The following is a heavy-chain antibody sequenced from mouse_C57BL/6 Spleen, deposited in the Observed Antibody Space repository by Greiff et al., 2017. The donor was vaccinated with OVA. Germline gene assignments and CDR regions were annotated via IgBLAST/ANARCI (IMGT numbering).Heavy chain of an antibody. CDR2: ISYDGSN. Sequence: EVKLQESGPGLVKPSQSLSLTCSVTGYSITSGYYWNWIRQFPGNKLEWMGYISYDGSNNYNPSLKNRISITRDTSKNQFFLKLNSVTTEDTATYYCAKEIYSNWYFDVWGTGTTVTVSS. V-gene: IGHV3-6*01. D-gene: IGHD2-5*01. CDR3: AKEIYSNWYFDV. J-gene: IGHJ1*03. CDR1: GYSITSGYY.